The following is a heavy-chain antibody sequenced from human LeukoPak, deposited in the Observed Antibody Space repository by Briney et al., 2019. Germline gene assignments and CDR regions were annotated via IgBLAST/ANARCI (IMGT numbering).Heavy chain of an antibody. J-gene: IGHJ4*02. CDR1: GFTFGTYA. Sequence: PGRSLRLSCAASGFTFGTYAMHWVHQAPGKGLEWAAVISYDGSTKYYADSVKGRFTISRDNSKNTLYLQINNLRPEDTTVYYCARGDILTGPSYFDYWGQGTLVTVSS. CDR3: ARGDILTGPSYFDY. V-gene: IGHV3-30-3*01. CDR2: ISYDGSTK. D-gene: IGHD3-9*01.